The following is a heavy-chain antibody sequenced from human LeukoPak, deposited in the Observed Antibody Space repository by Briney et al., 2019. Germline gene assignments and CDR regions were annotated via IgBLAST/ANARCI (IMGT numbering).Heavy chain of an antibody. CDR1: GFTFTDYS. CDR3: AREGDRGVIVADFFDF. V-gene: IGHV3-23*01. J-gene: IGHJ4*02. Sequence: GGSLRLSCAASGFTFTDYSMAWVRQAPGKGLEWVSVISGRSGAIFYADPVKGRFTISRDNSNNMLHLQLSSLRAEDTAVYYCAREGDRGVIVADFFDFWGQGTVVTVSS. D-gene: IGHD5-12*01. CDR2: ISGRSGAI.